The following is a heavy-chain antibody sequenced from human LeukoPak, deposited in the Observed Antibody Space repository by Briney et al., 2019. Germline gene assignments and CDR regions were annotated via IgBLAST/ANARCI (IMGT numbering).Heavy chain of an antibody. Sequence: GGSLRLSCAAPGFTFSNAWMSWVRQAPGKGLEWVGRIKSKTDGGTTDYAAPVKGRFTISRDDSKNTLYLQMNSLKTEDTAVYYCTTGPEWELLIIYWGQGTLVTVSS. V-gene: IGHV3-15*01. J-gene: IGHJ4*02. CDR2: IKSKTDGGTT. CDR3: TTGPEWELLIIY. D-gene: IGHD1-26*01. CDR1: GFTFSNAW.